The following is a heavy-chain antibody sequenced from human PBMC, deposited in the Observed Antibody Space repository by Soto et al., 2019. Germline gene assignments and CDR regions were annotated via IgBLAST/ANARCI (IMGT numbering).Heavy chain of an antibody. CDR1: GGSISSSY. Sequence: PSETLSLTCTASGGSISSSYWSWIRQPPGKGLEWIVYVHYSGNTNYNPSLESRATISIDTSKNQFSLRLNSVTAADTAMYHCARDKIDCGRRYFDLWGRGTLVTVSS. CDR2: VHYSGNT. CDR3: ARDKIDCGRRYFDL. V-gene: IGHV4-59*01. D-gene: IGHD2-21*02. J-gene: IGHJ2*01.